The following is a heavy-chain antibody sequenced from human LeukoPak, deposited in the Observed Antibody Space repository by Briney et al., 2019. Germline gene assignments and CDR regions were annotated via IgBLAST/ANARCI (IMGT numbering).Heavy chain of an antibody. Sequence: GASVKVSCKTSGYTFTRFYVHWVRQAPGHGLEWMGWINPNTGGTNFAQKFQGRVTMTTDTSITTAYMDLRSLTSDDTAVYYCAREADFSGSGRGDSWGQGTLVIVSS. V-gene: IGHV1-2*02. CDR1: GYTFTRFY. D-gene: IGHD3-10*01. CDR3: AREADFSGSGRGDS. J-gene: IGHJ4*02. CDR2: INPNTGGT.